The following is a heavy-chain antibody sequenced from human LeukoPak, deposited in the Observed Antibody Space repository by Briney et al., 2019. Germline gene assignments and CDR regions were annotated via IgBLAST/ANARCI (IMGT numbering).Heavy chain of an antibody. D-gene: IGHD4-11*01. V-gene: IGHV1-18*01. CDR2: ISACNGNT. CDR1: GYTFTSYG. CDR3: ARGPDDHSNYDFDY. J-gene: IGHJ4*02. Sequence: SVKVSCKASGYTFTSYGISWVRQAPGQGLEWMGWISACNGNTNYAQKLQGRVTMTTDTSTSTAYMELRSLRSDDTAVYYCARGPDDHSNYDFDYWGQGTLVTVSS.